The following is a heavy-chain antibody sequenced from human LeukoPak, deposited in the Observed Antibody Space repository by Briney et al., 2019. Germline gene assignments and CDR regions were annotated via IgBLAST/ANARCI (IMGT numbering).Heavy chain of an antibody. Sequence: GGSLRLSCAASGFTFNSYGMHWVRQAPGKGLEWVAFIRYDGSNKYYADSVKGRFTISRDNSKNTLYLKMNSLRAEDTAVYYCAKDVAKESMVGAQSWGQGTLVTVSS. CDR1: GFTFNSYG. J-gene: IGHJ4*02. CDR2: IRYDGSNK. CDR3: AKDVAKESMVGAQS. D-gene: IGHD1-26*01. V-gene: IGHV3-30*02.